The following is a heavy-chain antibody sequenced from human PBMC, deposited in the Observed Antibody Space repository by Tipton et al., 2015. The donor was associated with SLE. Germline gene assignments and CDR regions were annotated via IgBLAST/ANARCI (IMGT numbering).Heavy chain of an antibody. CDR2: TRNKANSYTT. V-gene: IGHV3-72*01. Sequence: SLRLSCAASGFTFSRYSMNWVRQAPGKGLEWVGRTRNKANSYTTEYAASVKGRFTISRDDSKNSVYLEMNSLKTEDTAVYYCARSGSYSPFDYWGQGTLVTVSS. D-gene: IGHD1-26*01. CDR3: ARSGSYSPFDY. J-gene: IGHJ4*02. CDR1: GFTFSRYS.